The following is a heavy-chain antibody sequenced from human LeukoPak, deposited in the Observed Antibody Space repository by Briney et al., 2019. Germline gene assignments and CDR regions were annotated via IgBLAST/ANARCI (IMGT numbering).Heavy chain of an antibody. V-gene: IGHV3-21*04. CDR1: GFSFSSYS. D-gene: IGHD6-13*01. Sequence: GGSLRLSCAASGFSFSSYSMNWVRQAPGKGLEWVSFISSSSTYIYYADSVKGLFTISRDNSKNTLYLQMNSLRAEDTAVYYCAKGLYSSSWYRNYYYYYYMDVWGKGTTVTVSS. CDR3: AKGLYSSSWYRNYYYYYYMDV. J-gene: IGHJ6*03. CDR2: ISSSSTYI.